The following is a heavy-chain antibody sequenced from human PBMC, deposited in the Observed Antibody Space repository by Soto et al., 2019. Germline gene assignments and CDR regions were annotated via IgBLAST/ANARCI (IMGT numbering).Heavy chain of an antibody. CDR2: IKSKTDGGTT. CDR3: TTVMITRPPPDYYGMDV. CDR1: GFTFSNAW. Sequence: PGGSLRLSCAASGFTFSNAWMNWVRQAPGKGLEWVGRIKSKTDGGTTDYAAPGKGRFTISRDDSKNTLYLQKNSLKPEDTAVYYCTTVMITRPPPDYYGMDVWGQGTTVTVSS. V-gene: IGHV3-15*07. D-gene: IGHD3-16*01. J-gene: IGHJ6*02.